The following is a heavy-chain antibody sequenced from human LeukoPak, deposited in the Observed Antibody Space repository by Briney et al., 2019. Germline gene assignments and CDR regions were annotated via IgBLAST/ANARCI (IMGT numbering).Heavy chain of an antibody. J-gene: IGHJ4*02. V-gene: IGHV4-30-4*01. D-gene: IGHD3-22*01. CDR2: LYYSGST. CDR1: GDSISSGDYY. Sequence: PSQTLSLTCTVSGDSISSGDYYWNWIRQPPGKGLEWIGYLYYSGSTYYNPSLKSRVTISVDTSKNQFSLKLSSVTAADTAVYYCARLRYYDSSGFDYWGQGTLVTVSS. CDR3: ARLRYYDSSGFDY.